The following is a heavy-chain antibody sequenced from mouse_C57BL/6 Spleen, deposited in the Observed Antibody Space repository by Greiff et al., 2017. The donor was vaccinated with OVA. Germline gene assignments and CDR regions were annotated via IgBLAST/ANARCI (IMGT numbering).Heavy chain of an antibody. J-gene: IGHJ4*01. CDR1: GFTFSDYY. CDR3: ARENGYYLMDY. D-gene: IGHD2-3*01. CDR2: INYDGSST. Sequence: EVMLVESEGGLVQPGSSMKLSCTASGFTFSDYYMAWVRQVPEKGLEWVANINYDGSSTYYLDSLKSRFIISRDNAKNILYLQMSSLKSEDTATYYCARENGYYLMDYWGQGTSVTVSS. V-gene: IGHV5-16*01.